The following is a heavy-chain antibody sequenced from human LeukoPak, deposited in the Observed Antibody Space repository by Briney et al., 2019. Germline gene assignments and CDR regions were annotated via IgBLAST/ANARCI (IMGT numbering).Heavy chain of an antibody. CDR2: IASDGSST. CDR1: GFTVSSYW. D-gene: IGHD4-23*01. CDR3: ARGRPHGNDY. J-gene: IGHJ4*02. Sequence: GGSLRLSCAASGFTVSSYWMNWVRQAPGKGLVWVSRIASDGSSTTYADSVKGRFSISRDNAKNTLYLQMNSLRVEDTAVYYCARGRPHGNDYWGQGTLVTVSS. V-gene: IGHV3-74*01.